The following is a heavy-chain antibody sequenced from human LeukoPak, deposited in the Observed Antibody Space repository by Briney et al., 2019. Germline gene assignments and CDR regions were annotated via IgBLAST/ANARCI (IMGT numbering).Heavy chain of an antibody. CDR3: ARVRYSGSYYYMAV. J-gene: IGHJ6*03. Sequence: PSETLSLTCTVSGGSISSYYWSWIRQPAGKGLEWIGRIYTSGSTNYNPSLKSRVTMSVDTSKNQFSLKLSSVTAADTAVYYCARVRYSGSYYYMAVWGKGTTVTVSS. D-gene: IGHD1-26*01. CDR1: GGSISSYY. V-gene: IGHV4-4*07. CDR2: IYTSGST.